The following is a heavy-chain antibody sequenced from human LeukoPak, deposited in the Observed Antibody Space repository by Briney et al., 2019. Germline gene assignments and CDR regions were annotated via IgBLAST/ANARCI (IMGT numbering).Heavy chain of an antibody. J-gene: IGHJ4*02. Sequence: PSETLSLTCAVYGGSFSDYYWSWIRQPPGKGLEWIGEINHSGSTNYNPSLKSRVTISVHTSKNQFSLKLTSVTAADTAVYYCARASLTDIAAAGPYFDYWGQGTLVTVSS. V-gene: IGHV4-34*01. CDR1: GGSFSDYY. CDR2: INHSGST. D-gene: IGHD6-13*01. CDR3: ARASLTDIAAAGPYFDY.